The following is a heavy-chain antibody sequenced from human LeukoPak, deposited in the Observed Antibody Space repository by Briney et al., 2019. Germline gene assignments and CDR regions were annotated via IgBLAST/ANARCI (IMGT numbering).Heavy chain of an antibody. CDR2: ISGSGDNT. CDR1: GFTFSSYA. Sequence: QPGGSLRLSCAASGFTFSSYAMSWVRQAPGKGLEWVSAISGSGDNTFYADSVKGRFTISRDNSKNTLLLQMNSLRGEDTALYFCAKDLWSVAVSALDHWGQGTRVTVSS. CDR3: AKDLWSVAVSALDH. J-gene: IGHJ4*02. D-gene: IGHD3-3*01. V-gene: IGHV3-23*01.